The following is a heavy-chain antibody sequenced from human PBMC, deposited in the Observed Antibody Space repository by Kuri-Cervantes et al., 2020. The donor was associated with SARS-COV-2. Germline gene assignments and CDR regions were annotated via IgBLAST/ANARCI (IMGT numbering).Heavy chain of an antibody. CDR1: GFTFSSYG. CDR3: ARCSGITGTDFYYYYGMDV. CDR2: IWYDGSNK. Sequence: GGSLRLSCAASGFTFSSYGMHWVRQAPGKGLEWVAVIWYDGSNKYYADSVKGRFTISRDNSKNTLYLQMNSLRAEDTAVYYCARCSGITGTDFYYYYGMDVRGQGTTVTVSS. J-gene: IGHJ6*02. D-gene: IGHD1-7*01. V-gene: IGHV3-33*01.